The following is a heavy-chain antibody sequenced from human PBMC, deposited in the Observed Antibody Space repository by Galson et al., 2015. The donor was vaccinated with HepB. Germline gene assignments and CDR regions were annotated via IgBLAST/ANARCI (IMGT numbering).Heavy chain of an antibody. V-gene: IGHV5-10-1*01. D-gene: IGHD5-18*01. Sequence: SGAEVKKPGESLRVSCKGSGYSFTSYWISWVRQMPGKGLEWMGRIDPSDSYTNYSPSFQRHVTISADKSIRTTYLQWSSLKASDSAMYYCASVDTAMLNGMDVWGQETTVTVSS. J-gene: IGHJ6*02. CDR1: GYSFTSYW. CDR2: IDPSDSYT. CDR3: ASVDTAMLNGMDV.